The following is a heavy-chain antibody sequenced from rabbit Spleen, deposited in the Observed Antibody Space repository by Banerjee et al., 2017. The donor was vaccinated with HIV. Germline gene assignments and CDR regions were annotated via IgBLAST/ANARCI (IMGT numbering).Heavy chain of an antibody. D-gene: IGHD4-1*01. J-gene: IGHJ4*01. CDR2: IDVGNKGST. CDR1: GFSFSSNYW. Sequence: QQQLEESGGGLVKPGGTLTLTCKASGFSFSSNYWICWVRQAPGKGLEWIACIDVGNKGSTYYASWAKGRFTISKTSSTTVTLQMTSLTAAVMAIYFCARDGSGWGANFDLWGPGTLVTVS. CDR3: ARDGSGWGANFDL. V-gene: IGHV1S45*01.